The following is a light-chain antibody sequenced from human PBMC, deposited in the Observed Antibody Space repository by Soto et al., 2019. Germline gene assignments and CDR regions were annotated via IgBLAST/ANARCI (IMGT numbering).Light chain of an antibody. CDR1: SSDIGGYNY. Sequence: QSALTQPASVSGSPGQSITISCTGTSSDIGGYNYVSWYQQHPGKAPKLMIYEVSNRPSGVSNRFSGSKSGNTASLTISGLQAEDEADYYCCSYTSIITYVLGTGTKLTVL. CDR2: EVS. V-gene: IGLV2-14*01. CDR3: CSYTSIITYV. J-gene: IGLJ1*01.